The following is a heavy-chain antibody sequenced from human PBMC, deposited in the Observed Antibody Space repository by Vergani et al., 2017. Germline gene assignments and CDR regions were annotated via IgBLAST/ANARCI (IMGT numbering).Heavy chain of an antibody. CDR1: GGTFSSYA. D-gene: IGHD6-19*01. V-gene: IGHV1-69*01. J-gene: IGHJ3*02. Sequence: QVQLVQSGAEVKKPGSSVKVSCKASGGTFSSYAISWVRQAPGQGLEWMGGIIPIFGIANYAQKFQGRVTITADESTSTAYMELSSLRSEDTAVYYCAIIAVAGSGDAFDIWGQGTMVTVSS. CDR2: IIPIFGIA. CDR3: AIIAVAGSGDAFDI.